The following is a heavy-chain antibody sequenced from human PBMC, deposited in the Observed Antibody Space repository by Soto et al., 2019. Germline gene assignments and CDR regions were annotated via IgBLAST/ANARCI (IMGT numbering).Heavy chain of an antibody. CDR1: GFTFSKYS. CDR2: ISSSSSYI. Sequence: GGSLRLSCAASGFTFSKYSTNWVRQAPGKGLEWVSSISSSSSYIYYADSVKGRFTISRDNAKNSLYLQMNSLRAEDTAVYYCARDGPAYYYDSSPVDYWGQGTLVTVSS. V-gene: IGHV3-21*01. D-gene: IGHD3-22*01. CDR3: ARDGPAYYYDSSPVDY. J-gene: IGHJ4*02.